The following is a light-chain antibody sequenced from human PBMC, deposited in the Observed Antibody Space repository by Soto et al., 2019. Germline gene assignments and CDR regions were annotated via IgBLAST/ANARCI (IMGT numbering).Light chain of an antibody. CDR3: RSYERSNSPSV. CDR1: NNDIGGYNY. V-gene: IGLV2-8*01. J-gene: IGLJ1*01. CDR2: GVN. Sequence: QSVLTQPPSASGSPGQSVTISCTGTNNDIGGYNYVSWYQQHPGKAPKLMIHGVNKRPSGVPARFSGSKSGNAASLTVSGLQAEDEVYHCCRSYERSNSPSVLGTGPNATV.